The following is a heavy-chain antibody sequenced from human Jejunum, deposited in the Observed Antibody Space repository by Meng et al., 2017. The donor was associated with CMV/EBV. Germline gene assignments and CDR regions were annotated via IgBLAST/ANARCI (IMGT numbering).Heavy chain of an antibody. Sequence: TCNVSDNSISSYYWSWIRQPPGKGLEWVGFISYSGSTNYNPSLKSRVTISLDTSKNQFSLKLTSVTAADTAVYYCARVGQEAFDIWGQGTRVTVSS. CDR1: DNSISSYY. CDR2: ISYSGST. V-gene: IGHV4-59*01. CDR3: ARVGQEAFDI. J-gene: IGHJ3*02.